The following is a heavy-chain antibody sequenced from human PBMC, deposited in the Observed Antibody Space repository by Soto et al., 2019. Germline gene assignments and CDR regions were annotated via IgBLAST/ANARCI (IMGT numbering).Heavy chain of an antibody. D-gene: IGHD3-22*01. J-gene: IGHJ4*02. CDR2: IIPILGIA. CDR1: GGTFSSYT. V-gene: IGHV1-69*02. CDR3: ARARYYYDSSGYHGY. Sequence: GASVKVSCKASGGTFSSYTISWVRQAPGQGLEWMGRIIPILGIANYAQKFQGRVTMTTDTSTSTAYMELRSLRSDDTAVYYCARARYYYDSSGYHGYWGQGTLVTVSS.